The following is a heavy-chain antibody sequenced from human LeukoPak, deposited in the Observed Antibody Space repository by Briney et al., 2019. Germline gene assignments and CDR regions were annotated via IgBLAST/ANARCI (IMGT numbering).Heavy chain of an antibody. CDR1: GASISSYY. D-gene: IGHD3-22*01. V-gene: IGHV4-4*07. Sequence: PWETLSLTCTVSGASISSYYWSWIRQPAGKGLEWIGRIYTSGSTNYNPSVKSRVTISVDKSKNQFSLKMNSVTAADTAVYYCARDYYDSSGYYGRGGYYYMDVWGKGTTVTVSS. CDR3: ARDYYDSSGYYGRGGYYYMDV. J-gene: IGHJ6*03. CDR2: IYTSGST.